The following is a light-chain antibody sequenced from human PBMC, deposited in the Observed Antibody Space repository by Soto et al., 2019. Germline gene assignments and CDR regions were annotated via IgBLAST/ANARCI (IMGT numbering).Light chain of an antibody. Sequence: QSVLTQPSSVSGTPGQKVTISCSGGASNIRREYVAWYQQVAGTAPKLIIYDNNKRPSGIPDRFSGSKSGTSGTLDITGLQTGDEADYYCATWDGSLPGEVFGGGTKVTVL. J-gene: IGLJ2*01. V-gene: IGLV1-51*01. CDR2: DNN. CDR3: ATWDGSLPGEV. CDR1: ASNIRREY.